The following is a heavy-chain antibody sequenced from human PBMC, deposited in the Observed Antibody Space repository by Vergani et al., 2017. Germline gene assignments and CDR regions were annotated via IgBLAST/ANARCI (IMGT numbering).Heavy chain of an antibody. V-gene: IGHV3-30*02. CDR3: AKHFRGWGIDY. J-gene: IGHJ4*02. CDR2: IQFDGSNQ. CDR1: GFTLSNYD. Sequence: MQLLESGGGVVQRGGSLRLSCATSGFTLSNYDMQWIRQGPGKGLEFVAFIQFDGSNQYYADSVKGRFTLSRDFSKNTLYLQMNSLRTDDTATYYCAKHFRGWGIDYWGQGTQVIVSS. D-gene: IGHD3-16*01.